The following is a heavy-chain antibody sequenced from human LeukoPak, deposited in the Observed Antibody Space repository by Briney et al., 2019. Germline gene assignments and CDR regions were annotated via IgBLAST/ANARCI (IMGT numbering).Heavy chain of an antibody. J-gene: IGHJ6*03. CDR3: ATNMVGATPWVYFYYMDV. D-gene: IGHD1-26*01. Sequence: PGGSLRLSCAASGFSFSDYTMHWVRQSPGKGLEWLAVISYDGTHTNYAASVKDRFTISRDNSRNTVYLEMDSLRTEDAAVYHCATNMVGATPWVYFYYMDVWGKGTAVIVSS. CDR2: ISYDGTHT. V-gene: IGHV3-30*03. CDR1: GFSFSDYT.